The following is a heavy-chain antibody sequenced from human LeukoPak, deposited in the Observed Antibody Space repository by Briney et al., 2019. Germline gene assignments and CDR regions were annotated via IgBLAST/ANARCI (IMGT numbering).Heavy chain of an antibody. D-gene: IGHD6-6*01. J-gene: IGHJ5*02. CDR3: ARGKKLVRTKHALDP. CDR2: INHSGST. Sequence: KPSETLSLTCAGYGGSFSGYYWSWIRQPPGKGLEWIGEINHSGSTNYNPSLKSRVTISVDTSKNQFSLKLSSVTAADTAVYYCARGKKLVRTKHALDPWGQGTLVTVSS. V-gene: IGHV4-34*01. CDR1: GGSFSGYY.